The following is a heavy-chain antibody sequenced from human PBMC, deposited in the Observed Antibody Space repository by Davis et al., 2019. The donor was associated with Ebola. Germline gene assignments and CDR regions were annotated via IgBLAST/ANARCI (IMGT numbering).Heavy chain of an antibody. D-gene: IGHD3-22*01. Sequence: ASVKVSCKASGYTFTSYGISWVRQAPGQGLEWMGWISAYNGNTNYAQKLQGRVTMTTDTSTSTAYMELRSLRSDDTAVYYCARVETAYYYDSSGYSRAFYFDYWGQGTLVTVSS. CDR3: ARVETAYYYDSSGYSRAFYFDY. CDR2: ISAYNGNT. V-gene: IGHV1-18*01. J-gene: IGHJ4*02. CDR1: GYTFTSYG.